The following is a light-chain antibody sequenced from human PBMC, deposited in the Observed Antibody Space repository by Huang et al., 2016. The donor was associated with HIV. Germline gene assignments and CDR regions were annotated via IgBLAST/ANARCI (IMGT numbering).Light chain of an antibody. Sequence: EIVMTQSPDTLSVSPGEGATLSCRASQSVRDKLAWYQQKPGQAPRLLLHATSTRAAGVAARFSGSGSGTEVTLTISSLQSEDCGVYYCQQYESWPPLTFGGGTKVEIK. CDR2: ATS. CDR3: QQYESWPPLT. CDR1: QSVRDK. V-gene: IGKV3-15*01. J-gene: IGKJ4*01.